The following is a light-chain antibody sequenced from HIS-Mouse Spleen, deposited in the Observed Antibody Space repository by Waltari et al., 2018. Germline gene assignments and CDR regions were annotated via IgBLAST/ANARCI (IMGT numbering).Light chain of an antibody. Sequence: SYVLTQPPSVSVAPGQTARITCGGNNIGSKSVHWYQQKPGQAPVLVVYDDSDRPSGIPWRFSGSNSGNTATLTISRVEAGDEADYYCQVWDSSSDHPVFGGGTKLTVL. J-gene: IGLJ3*02. V-gene: IGLV3-21*02. CDR3: QVWDSSSDHPV. CDR1: NIGSKS. CDR2: DDS.